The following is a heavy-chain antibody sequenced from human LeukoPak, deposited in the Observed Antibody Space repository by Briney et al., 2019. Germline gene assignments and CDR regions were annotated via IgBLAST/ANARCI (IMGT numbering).Heavy chain of an antibody. V-gene: IGHV1-18*01. Sequence: ASVKVSCKASGYTLTNYGISWVRQAPGQGLEWMGWISVYNGNTKYAQKLQGRVTMTTDTSTSTAYMELRSLRSDDTAVYYCARVPHFGGSLSAGAFDIWGQGTMVTVSS. CDR2: ISVYNGNT. CDR3: ARVPHFGGSLSAGAFDI. J-gene: IGHJ3*02. CDR1: GYTLTNYG. D-gene: IGHD1-26*01.